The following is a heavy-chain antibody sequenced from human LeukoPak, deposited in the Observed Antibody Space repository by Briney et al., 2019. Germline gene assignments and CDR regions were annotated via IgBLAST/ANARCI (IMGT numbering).Heavy chain of an antibody. CDR1: GGSISSGDYY. Sequence: SETLSLTCTVSGGSISSGDYYWSWIRQPPWKGLEWIGYIYYSGSTYYNPSLKSRVTISVDTSKNQFSLKLSSVTAADTAVYYCARDIVAARHTNWFDPWGQGTLVTVAA. CDR3: ARDIVAARHTNWFDP. J-gene: IGHJ5*02. CDR2: IYYSGST. D-gene: IGHD6-6*01. V-gene: IGHV4-30-4*01.